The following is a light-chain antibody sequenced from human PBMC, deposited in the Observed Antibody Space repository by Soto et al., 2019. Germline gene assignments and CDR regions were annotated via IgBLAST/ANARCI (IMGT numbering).Light chain of an antibody. CDR3: QQSNSWPQIT. CDR1: ESGSST. Sequence: TQSPATMSLSPGQRANLSCRSIESGSSTLAWYQQKPGQAHRLIIYDAYKRATGIPDRSSGVGSGTEFTLTICRLKPEDFVVYYCQQSNSWPQITFGHG. V-gene: IGKV3-15*01. J-gene: IGKJ5*01. CDR2: DAY.